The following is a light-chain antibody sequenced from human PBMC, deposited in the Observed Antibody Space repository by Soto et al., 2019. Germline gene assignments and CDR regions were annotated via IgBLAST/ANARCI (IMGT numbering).Light chain of an antibody. V-gene: IGKV1-5*03. CDR2: KAS. CDR3: QQYNSYPS. CDR1: QSISSW. Sequence: DIQMTQSPYTLSASVGDRVTITCRASQSISSWLAWYQQKPGKAPKLLIYKASSLESGVPSRFSGSGSGTEFTLTISSLQPDDFAAYYCQQYNSYPSVGGGTKVEIK. J-gene: IGKJ4*01.